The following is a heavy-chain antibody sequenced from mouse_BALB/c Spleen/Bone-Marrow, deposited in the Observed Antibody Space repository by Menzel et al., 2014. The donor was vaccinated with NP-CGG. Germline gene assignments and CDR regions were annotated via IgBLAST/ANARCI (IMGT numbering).Heavy chain of an antibody. D-gene: IGHD2-10*02. J-gene: IGHJ4*01. V-gene: IGHV1-67*01. CDR1: GYTFTDYA. CDR2: ISTYSGNT. Sequence: QVQLQQSGPELVRPGVSVKISCKGSGYTFTDYAMHWVKQSHAKSLEWIGVISTYSGNTNYNQKFKGKATMIVDKSSSTAYMELARLTSEDSAIYYCARSEYGNSYAMDYWGQGTSVTVSS. CDR3: ARSEYGNSYAMDY.